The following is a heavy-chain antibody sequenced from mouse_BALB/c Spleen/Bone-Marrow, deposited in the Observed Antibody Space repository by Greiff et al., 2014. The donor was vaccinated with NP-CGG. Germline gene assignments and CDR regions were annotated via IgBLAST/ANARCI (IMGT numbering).Heavy chain of an antibody. D-gene: IGHD1-1*01. V-gene: IGHV7-3*02. CDR1: GFTFTDYY. J-gene: IGHJ1*01. CDR3: ARGEHYGIYWYFDV. Sequence: EVQVVESGGGLVQPGGSLRLSCATSGFTFTDYYMSWVRQPPGKALEWLGFIRNKANGYTTEYSASVKGRFTISRDNSQSILYLQMNTLRAEDSATYYCARGEHYGIYWYFDVWGAGTTVTVSS. CDR2: IRNKANGYTT.